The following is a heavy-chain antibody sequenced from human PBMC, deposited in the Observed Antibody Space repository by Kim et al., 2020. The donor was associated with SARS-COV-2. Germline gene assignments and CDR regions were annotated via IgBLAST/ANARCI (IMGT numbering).Heavy chain of an antibody. J-gene: IGHJ4*02. Sequence: YAASGKCRFTISRDDSKNMLYLEMSSLRAEDTAKYYCAKGRSGWARGLDYWGQGALVTVSS. CDR3: AKGRSGWARGLDY. V-gene: IGHV3-23*01. D-gene: IGHD6-19*01.